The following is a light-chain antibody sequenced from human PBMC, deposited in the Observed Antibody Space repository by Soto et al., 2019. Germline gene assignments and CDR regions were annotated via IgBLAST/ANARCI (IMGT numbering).Light chain of an antibody. V-gene: IGKV3-20*01. CDR1: QSVSSSY. Sequence: EIVLTQSPGTLSLSPGERATLSCRASQSVSSSYLGWYQQKPGQAPRLLIYGASTRPTGIPDSFSGSGCGTDFTLTISMLVPEDFAVYYCQQYGSSIFTFGPGTKVDIK. CDR3: QQYGSSIFT. J-gene: IGKJ3*01. CDR2: GAS.